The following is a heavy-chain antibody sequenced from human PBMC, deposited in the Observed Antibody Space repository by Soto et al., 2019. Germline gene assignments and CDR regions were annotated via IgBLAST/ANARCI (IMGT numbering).Heavy chain of an antibody. CDR3: ARGYTVAVAARAFDI. V-gene: IGHV4-34*01. CDR1: GGTFSGYY. J-gene: IGHJ3*02. CDR2: INHSGST. D-gene: IGHD6-19*01. Sequence: KPSETLSLTCAVYGGTFSGYYWSWIRQPPGKGLEWIEEINHSGSTNYNPSLKSRVTISVDTSKNQFSLKLSSVTAADTAVYYCARGYTVAVAARAFDIWGQGTMVTVSS.